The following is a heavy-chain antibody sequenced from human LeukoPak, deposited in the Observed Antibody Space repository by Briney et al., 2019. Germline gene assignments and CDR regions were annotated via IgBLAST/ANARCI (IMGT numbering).Heavy chain of an antibody. D-gene: IGHD3-22*01. CDR1: GGSISIYY. CDR3: ARGYYDSSGYYTEFAN. CDR2: IYTSGST. J-gene: IGHJ4*02. Sequence: PSETLPLTCTVSGGSISIYYWSWLRQPAGKGLEWIGRIYTSGSTDYNPSLKSRVTMSVDTSKNKFSLKVTSVTAADTAVYYCARGYYDSSGYYTEFANWGQGTLVTVSS. V-gene: IGHV4-4*07.